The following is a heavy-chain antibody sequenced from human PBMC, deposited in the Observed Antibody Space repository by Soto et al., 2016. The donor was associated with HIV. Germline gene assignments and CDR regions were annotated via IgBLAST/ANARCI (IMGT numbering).Heavy chain of an antibody. D-gene: IGHD1-26*01. CDR3: AKGVSGSYYH. CDR2: ISGSGGSA. J-gene: IGHJ4*02. V-gene: IGHV3-23*01. CDR1: GFTFSSYA. Sequence: EVQLLESGGGLVQPGGSLRLSCAVSGFTFSSYAMSWVRQAPGKGLEWVSSISGSGGSAYYADSVKGRFTISRDNSKNTLYLQMITLRAEDTAVYYCAKGVSGSYYHWGQGTLVNVSS.